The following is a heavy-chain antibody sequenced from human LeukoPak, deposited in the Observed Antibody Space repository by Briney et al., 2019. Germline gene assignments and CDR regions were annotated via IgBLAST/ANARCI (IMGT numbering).Heavy chain of an antibody. D-gene: IGHD5-18*01. CDR3: AREDGVDTASYFDY. J-gene: IGHJ4*02. V-gene: IGHV1-69*01. CDR1: GGTFISYA. Sequence: SVKVSFKASGGTFISYAISWVRQAPGQGLEWMGGIIPIFGTANYAQKFQGRVTITADESTSTAYMELSSLRSEDTAVYYCAREDGVDTASYFDYWGQGTLVTVSS. CDR2: IIPIFGTA.